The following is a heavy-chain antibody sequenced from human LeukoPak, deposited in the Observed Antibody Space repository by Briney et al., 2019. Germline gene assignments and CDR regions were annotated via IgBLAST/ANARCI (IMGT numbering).Heavy chain of an antibody. CDR2: INHSGST. J-gene: IGHJ4*02. V-gene: IGHV4-34*01. Sequence: PSETLSLTCGVNGGSFSGYYWSWIRQPPGKGLEWIGEINHSGSTNYNPSLKSRVTISVDTSKNQFSLKLSSVTAADTAVYYCARGTPCRSTSCYYYYFDYWGQGTLVTVSS. CDR3: ARGTPCRSTSCYYYYFDY. CDR1: GGSFSGYY. D-gene: IGHD2-2*01.